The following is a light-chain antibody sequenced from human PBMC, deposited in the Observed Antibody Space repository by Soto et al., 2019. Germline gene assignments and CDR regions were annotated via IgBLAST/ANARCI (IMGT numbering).Light chain of an antibody. CDR3: QQHGISHIT. Sequence: EIVMTQSPATLSVSPGERATLSCRASQSVSSNLAWYQQKPGQAPRLLIYGASTRATGIPARFSGSGSGTEFTLTISRLEPGDFAVYYCQQHGISHITFGQGTRLEIK. CDR2: GAS. J-gene: IGKJ5*01. CDR1: QSVSSN. V-gene: IGKV3-15*01.